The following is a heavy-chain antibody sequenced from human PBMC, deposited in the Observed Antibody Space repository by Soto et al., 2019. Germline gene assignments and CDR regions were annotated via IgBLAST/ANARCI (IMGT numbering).Heavy chain of an antibody. J-gene: IGHJ4*02. CDR1: GGSISSSSYY. CDR3: ARHFYGDNDIAY. CDR2: IYYSGST. V-gene: IGHV4-39*01. D-gene: IGHD4-17*01. Sequence: PSETLSLTCTVSGGSISSSSYYWGWIRQPPGKGLEWIGSIYYSGSTYYNPSLKSRVTISVDTSKNQFSLKLSSVTAADTAVYYCARHFYGDNDIAYWGQGTLVTVS.